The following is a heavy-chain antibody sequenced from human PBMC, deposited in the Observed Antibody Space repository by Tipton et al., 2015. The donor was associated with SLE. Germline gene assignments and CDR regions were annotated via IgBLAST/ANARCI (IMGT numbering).Heavy chain of an antibody. D-gene: IGHD4/OR15-4a*01. CDR1: GFTFSSYG. Sequence: SLRLSCAASGFTFSSYGMHWVRQAPGKGLEWVSYISSSGSTIYYADSVKGRFTISRDNAKNSLYLQMNSLRAEDTAVYYCAVFKGSGASYWGQGTLVTVSS. V-gene: IGHV3-48*03. CDR3: AVFKGSGASY. J-gene: IGHJ4*02. CDR2: ISSSGSTI.